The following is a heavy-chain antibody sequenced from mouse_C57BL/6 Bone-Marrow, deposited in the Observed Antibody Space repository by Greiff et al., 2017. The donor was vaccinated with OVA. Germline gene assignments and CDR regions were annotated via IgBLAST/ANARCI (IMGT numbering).Heavy chain of an antibody. D-gene: IGHD1-1*01. CDR1: GFNIKDYY. J-gene: IGHJ3*01. Sequence: VQLQQSGAELVKPGASVKLSCTASGFNIKDYYMHWVKQRPEQGLEWIGRIDPEDGETKSAPKLKGKATITADTSSNTAYLQLSRLTSENTAVYDCARHYYGSSYDWFAYWGQGTLVTVSA. CDR3: ARHYYGSSYDWFAY. V-gene: IGHV14-2*01. CDR2: IDPEDGET.